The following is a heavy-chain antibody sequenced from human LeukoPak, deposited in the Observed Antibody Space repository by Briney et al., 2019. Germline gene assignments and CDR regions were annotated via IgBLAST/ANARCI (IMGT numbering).Heavy chain of an antibody. CDR3: VRVLYRGSSSRGWIDF. Sequence: KPSETLSLTCNVSGASMSSNYWSWIRQPPGKGLEWIGYIYHSGNTSYNPSLESRVTISIDTSKNQFSLKLTSVTTADTGVYYCVRVLYRGSSSRGWIDFWGQGTLVTVSS. V-gene: IGHV4-59*01. CDR2: IYHSGNT. J-gene: IGHJ4*02. D-gene: IGHD6-25*01. CDR1: GASMSSNY.